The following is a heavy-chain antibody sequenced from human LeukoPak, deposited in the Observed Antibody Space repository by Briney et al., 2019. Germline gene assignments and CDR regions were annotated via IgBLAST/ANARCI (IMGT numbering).Heavy chain of an antibody. CDR1: GFAVVDYA. V-gene: IGHV3-49*03. Sequence: PERTLRLTCTASGFAVVDYAMSWIRQDPGKGLEWVGFLRSKAYGGTTEYGASVKGRFTISRDDSKSIAYLQMNSLTTENTAVYYCTSSWYCSSTSCSDAFDIWGQGTMVTVSS. D-gene: IGHD2-2*01. CDR3: TSSWYCSSTSCSDAFDI. J-gene: IGHJ3*02. CDR2: LRSKAYGGTT.